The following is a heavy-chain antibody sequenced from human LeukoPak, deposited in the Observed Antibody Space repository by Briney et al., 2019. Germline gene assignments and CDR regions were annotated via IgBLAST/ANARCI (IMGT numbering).Heavy chain of an antibody. J-gene: IGHJ4*02. CDR3: VKDQADYFDGSGSYFDH. V-gene: IGHV3-23*01. D-gene: IGHD3-22*01. CDR2: ISGGGDSE. Sequence: GGSLRLSCAASGFTFSDYYMSWIRQAPGRGLEWVSVISGGGDSEFYADSVKGRCTISRDNSKNMLYLEMSNLRAEDTAIYYCVKDQADYFDGSGSYFDHWGQGTLVTVSS. CDR1: GFTFSDYY.